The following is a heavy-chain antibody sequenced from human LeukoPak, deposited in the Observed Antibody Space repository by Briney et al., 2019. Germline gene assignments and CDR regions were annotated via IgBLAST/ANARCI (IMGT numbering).Heavy chain of an antibody. J-gene: IGHJ5*02. CDR3: AKGEGSIAAAGSWFDP. D-gene: IGHD6-13*01. Sequence: PGGSLRLSCAASGFTFSSYGMHWVRQAPGKGLEWVAVISYDGSNKYYADSVKGRFTISRDNSKNTLYLQMNSLRAEDTAVYYCAKGEGSIAAAGSWFDPWGQGTLVTVSS. V-gene: IGHV3-30*18. CDR2: ISYDGSNK. CDR1: GFTFSSYG.